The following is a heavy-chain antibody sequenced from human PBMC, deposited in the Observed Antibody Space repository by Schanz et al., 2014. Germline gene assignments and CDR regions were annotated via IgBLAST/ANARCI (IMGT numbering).Heavy chain of an antibody. V-gene: IGHV1-46*01. J-gene: IGHJ4*02. Sequence: QVQLVQSGAEVKKPGASVKVSCKASGYTFVSYSMHWVRQAPGQGLEWMGIINPSGGGTSYALRFQDRVTVTRDTSASTAYMELTSLRSEDTAVYYCAKDLISGWSGFDYWGQGTLVTVSS. CDR2: INPSGGGT. CDR1: GYTFVSYS. CDR3: AKDLISGWSGFDY. D-gene: IGHD6-19*01.